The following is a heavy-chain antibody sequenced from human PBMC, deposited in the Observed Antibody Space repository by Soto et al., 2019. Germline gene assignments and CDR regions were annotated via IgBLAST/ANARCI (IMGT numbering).Heavy chain of an antibody. D-gene: IGHD1-26*01. CDR2: IIPIFGTA. V-gene: IGHV1-69*01. CDR1: GGTFSSYA. CDR3: ARCKSGSYAGNNWFDP. J-gene: IGHJ5*02. Sequence: QVQLVQSGAEVKKPGSSVKVSCKASGGTFSSYAISWVRQAPGHGLEWMGGIIPIFGTATYAQKFQGRVTITADESTSTAYMELSSLRSEDTAVYYCARCKSGSYAGNNWFDPWGQGTLVTVSS.